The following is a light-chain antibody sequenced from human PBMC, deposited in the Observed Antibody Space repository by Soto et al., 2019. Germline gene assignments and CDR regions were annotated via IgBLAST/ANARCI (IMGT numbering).Light chain of an antibody. Sequence: QSLVTQPASVSGSPGQSVTISCTGTYRDGGGYNFVSWYQHHPGKAPKLILYGVTNRPSGVSNRFSGSKSGDTASLTISGLQADDEADYYCSSYSRDSIPVFGTGTKVTVL. V-gene: IGLV2-14*01. CDR1: YRDGGGYNF. CDR2: GVT. CDR3: SSYSRDSIPV. J-gene: IGLJ1*01.